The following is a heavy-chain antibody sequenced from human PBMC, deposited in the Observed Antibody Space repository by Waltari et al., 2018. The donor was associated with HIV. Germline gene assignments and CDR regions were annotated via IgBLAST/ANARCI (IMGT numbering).Heavy chain of an antibody. V-gene: IGHV4-38-2*01. J-gene: IGHJ4*02. Sequence: QVQLQESGPGLVKPSETLSLTCAVSGYSLSSGYYWGWIRQPPGKGLEWIGSIYHSGSTYYNPSLKSRVTISVDTSKNQFSLKLSSVTAADTAVYYCASAFIEYFDYWGQGTLVTVSS. D-gene: IGHD3-16*02. CDR3: ASAFIEYFDY. CDR2: IYHSGST. CDR1: GYSLSSGYY.